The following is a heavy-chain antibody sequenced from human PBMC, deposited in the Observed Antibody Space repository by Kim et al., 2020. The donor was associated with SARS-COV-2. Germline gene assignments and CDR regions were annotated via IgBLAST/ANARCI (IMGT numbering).Heavy chain of an antibody. J-gene: IGHJ5*02. D-gene: IGHD2-2*01. CDR2: MSSSGNTI. V-gene: IGHV3-11*01. CDR1: GFTFSDYN. Sequence: GGSLRLSCAASGFTFSDYNMSWIRQAPGKGLEWISFMSSSGNTIHYADSVKGRFTISRDNAKSSLFLEMNNLRAEDTAVYYCARDPYPGVLVPDGSIAHWGQGTLVTVSS. CDR3: ARDPYPGVLVPDGSIAH.